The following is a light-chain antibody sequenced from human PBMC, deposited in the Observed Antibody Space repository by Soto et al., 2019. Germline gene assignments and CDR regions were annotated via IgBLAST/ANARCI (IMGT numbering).Light chain of an antibody. V-gene: IGKV3-15*01. CDR1: QSVSSN. CDR3: QQYNNWPQT. Sequence: EIVMTQAPATLSVSPGERATLSCRASQSVSSNLAWYQQKPGQAPRLLIYSASTRATGIPARFSGSGSGTEFTLTISSLQSEDFAVYYCQQYNNWPQTFGQGTTV. J-gene: IGKJ1*01. CDR2: SAS.